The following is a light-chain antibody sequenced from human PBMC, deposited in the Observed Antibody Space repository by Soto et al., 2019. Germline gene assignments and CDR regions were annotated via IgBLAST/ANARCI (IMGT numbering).Light chain of an antibody. J-gene: IGKJ3*01. CDR1: QSISGY. CDR3: QQSYSTPFT. CDR2: AAS. Sequence: DVQMTQSPSSLSASVGDRVTITCRASQSISGYLNWYHQRPGKAPKLLIYAASSLQSGVPSRFSGSGSGTDFTLTISSLQPEDFATYYCQQSYSTPFTFGPGTKVDIQ. V-gene: IGKV1-39*01.